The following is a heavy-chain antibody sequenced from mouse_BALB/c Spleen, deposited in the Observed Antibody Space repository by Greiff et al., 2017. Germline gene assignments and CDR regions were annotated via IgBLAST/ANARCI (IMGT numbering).Heavy chain of an antibody. Sequence: QVQLQQPGAELVKPGASVKLSCKASGYTFTSYWMHWVKQRPGQGLEWIGEINPSNGRTNYNEKFKSKATLTVDKSSSTAYMQLSSLTSEDSAVYYCARWLGQSFFDYWGQGTTLTVSS. CDR2: INPSNGRT. D-gene: IGHD3-3*01. V-gene: IGHV1S81*02. J-gene: IGHJ2*01. CDR1: GYTFTSYW. CDR3: ARWLGQSFFDY.